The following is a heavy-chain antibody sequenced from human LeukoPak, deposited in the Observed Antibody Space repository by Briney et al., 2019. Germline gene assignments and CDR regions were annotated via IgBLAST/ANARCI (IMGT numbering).Heavy chain of an antibody. CDR1: GYTFTGYY. V-gene: IGHV1-2*02. J-gene: IGHJ4*02. CDR2: INPKSGDT. CDR3: ATGAPAGVSREYYFAY. D-gene: IGHD3-10*01. Sequence: GASVMVSCKASGYTFTGYYMHWVRLAPGQGLEWMGWINPKSGDTKSAQKFQGRVTLTRDTSISAAYMELSRQRANDTAVYYCATGAPAGVSREYYFAYWGQGTLVTVSS.